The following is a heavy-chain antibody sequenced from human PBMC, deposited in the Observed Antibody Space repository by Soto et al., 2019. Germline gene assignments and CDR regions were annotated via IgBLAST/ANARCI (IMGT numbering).Heavy chain of an antibody. J-gene: IGHJ4*02. D-gene: IGHD3-10*01. CDR2: ISAYNGNT. CDR1: GYTFTSYC. V-gene: IGHV1-18*01. Sequence: ASVKVSCKASGYTFTSYCISWVRQAPGQGLEWMGWISAYNGNTNYAQKLQGRVTMTTDTSTSTAYMELRSLRSDDTAVYYCAISPNSYYYGSGSYSGPDYWGQGTLVTVSS. CDR3: AISPNSYYYGSGSYSGPDY.